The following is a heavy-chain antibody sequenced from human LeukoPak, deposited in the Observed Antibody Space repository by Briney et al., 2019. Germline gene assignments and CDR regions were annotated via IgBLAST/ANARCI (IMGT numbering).Heavy chain of an antibody. CDR2: INTGNGNT. CDR3: ARGAAEGLDR. J-gene: IGHJ5*02. D-gene: IGHD6-13*01. CDR1: GYTFTSNA. V-gene: IGHV1-3*04. Sequence: ASVKVSCKASGYTFTSNAMHWVRQAPGQRPEWMGWINTGNGNTKYSQKFQGRVAISRDTSANTAYMEVSSLRSEDTAVYYCARGAAEGLDRWGQGTLVTVSS.